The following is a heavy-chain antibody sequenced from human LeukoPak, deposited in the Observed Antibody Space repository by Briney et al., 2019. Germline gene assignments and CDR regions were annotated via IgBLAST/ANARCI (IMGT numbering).Heavy chain of an antibody. J-gene: IGHJ4*02. CDR3: ARDQRYYDSSGYFHY. V-gene: IGHV1-18*04. CDR1: GYTFTGYY. D-gene: IGHD3-22*01. Sequence: ASVKVSCKASGYTFTGYYMHWVRQAPGQGLEWMGWISAYNGNTNYAQKLQGRVTMTTDTSTSTAYMELRSLRSDDTAVYYCARDQRYYDSSGYFHYWGQGTLVTVSS. CDR2: ISAYNGNT.